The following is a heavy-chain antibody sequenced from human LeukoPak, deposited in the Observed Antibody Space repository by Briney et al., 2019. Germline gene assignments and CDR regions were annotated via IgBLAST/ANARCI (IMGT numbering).Heavy chain of an antibody. D-gene: IGHD5-12*01. Sequence: SETLSLTCTVSGGSISSYYWSWIRQPPGKGLEWIGYIYYTGSTDYNPSLKSRVTISVDTSKNQFSLKLSSVTAADTAMYYCARLPEGMVATGDCWGQGTLVTVSS. CDR1: GGSISSYY. CDR2: IYYTGST. J-gene: IGHJ4*02. CDR3: ARLPEGMVATGDC. V-gene: IGHV4-59*01.